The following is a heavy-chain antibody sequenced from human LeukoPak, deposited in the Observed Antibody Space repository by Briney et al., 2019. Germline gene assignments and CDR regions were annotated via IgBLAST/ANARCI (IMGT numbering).Heavy chain of an antibody. Sequence: PSETLSLTCTVSGGSISSYYWSWIRQPPGKGLEWIGYIYYSGSTNYNPSLKSRVTISVDTSKNQFSLKLSSVTAADTAVYYCARGADSSGYYSSWYFDLWGRGTLATVSS. CDR3: ARGADSSGYYSSWYFDL. CDR2: IYYSGST. J-gene: IGHJ2*01. CDR1: GGSISSYY. V-gene: IGHV4-59*01. D-gene: IGHD3-22*01.